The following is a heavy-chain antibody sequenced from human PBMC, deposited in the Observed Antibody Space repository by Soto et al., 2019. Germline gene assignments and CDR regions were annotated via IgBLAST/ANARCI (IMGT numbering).Heavy chain of an antibody. V-gene: IGHV1-18*01. CDR1: GYTFASYA. CDR2: ISAYNGNT. Sequence: GASVKVSCKASGYTFASYAIIWMRQAPGQGLEWMGWISAYNGNTNYAQKLQGRVTMTTDTSTSTAYMELRSLRSDDTAVYYCARDPPPPDYWGQGALVTVSS. J-gene: IGHJ4*02. CDR3: ARDPPPPDY.